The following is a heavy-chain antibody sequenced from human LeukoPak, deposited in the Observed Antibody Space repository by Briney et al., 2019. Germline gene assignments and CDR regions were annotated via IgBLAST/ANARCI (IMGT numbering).Heavy chain of an antibody. CDR2: VYHTWAT. CDR1: GYSISSGYF. Sequence: PSETLSLTCGVSGYSISSGYFWVWIRQPPGKGLEWIGSVYHTWATYYNPSLRSPVTISVDTSKNQFSLELNSVTAADTAVYYCARDLGLTISANWFDPWGQGTLVTVSS. J-gene: IGHJ5*02. CDR3: ARDLGLTISANWFDP. V-gene: IGHV4-38-2*02. D-gene: IGHD3-3*01.